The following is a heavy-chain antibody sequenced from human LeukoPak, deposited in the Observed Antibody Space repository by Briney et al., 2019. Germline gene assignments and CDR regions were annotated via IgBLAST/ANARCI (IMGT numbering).Heavy chain of an antibody. CDR3: ARAMSIAARPQTIFDY. J-gene: IGHJ4*02. CDR2: FYLGGST. V-gene: IGHV4-4*09. Sequence: SETLSLTCTVSGGSISSYYWSWIRQPPGKGLEWFGTFYLGGSTYYNPSLKRRVTISVDTSKNEFSVNLTSVTAADTAVYYCARAMSIAARPQTIFDYWGQGTLVTVSS. D-gene: IGHD6-6*01. CDR1: GGSISSYY.